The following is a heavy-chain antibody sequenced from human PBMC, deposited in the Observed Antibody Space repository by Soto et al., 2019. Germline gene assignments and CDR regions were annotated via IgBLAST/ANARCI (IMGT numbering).Heavy chain of an antibody. CDR3: ARDPATVSKDRFED. CDR2: ISEYNRKT. J-gene: IGHJ4*02. D-gene: IGHD4-17*01. V-gene: IGHV1-18*01. Sequence: QVQLVQSGPEVRKPGASVKVSCKASGYTFDSFGMSWVRQAPGQGLEWMGWISEYNRKTSYAQRLQGRLTITTDTSTSTAYMELRSLRSDDTAVYYCARDPATVSKDRFEDWGQGTLVTVSS. CDR1: GYTFDSFG.